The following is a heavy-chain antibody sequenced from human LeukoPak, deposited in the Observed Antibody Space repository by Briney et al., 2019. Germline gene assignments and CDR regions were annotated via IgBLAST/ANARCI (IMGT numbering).Heavy chain of an antibody. J-gene: IGHJ4*02. CDR1: GGSFSGYY. D-gene: IGHD4-23*01. CDR2: INHSGST. CDR3: ARVGVDYSGNIIKYYFDY. Sequence: SETLSLTCAVYGGSFSGYYWSWIRQPPGKGLEWIGEINHSGSTNYNPSLKSRVTISVGTSKNQFSLKLSPVIAADTAVYYCARVGVDYSGNIIKYYFDYWGQGTLVTVSS. V-gene: IGHV4-34*01.